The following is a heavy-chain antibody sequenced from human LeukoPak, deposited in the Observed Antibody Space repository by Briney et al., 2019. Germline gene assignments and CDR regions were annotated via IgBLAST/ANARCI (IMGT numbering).Heavy chain of an antibody. V-gene: IGHV4-61*01. J-gene: IGHJ4*02. CDR1: GGSVSSGSYY. CDR2: IYYSGST. Sequence: SEILSLTCTVSGGSVSSGSYYWSWIRQPPGKGLEWIGYIYYSGSTNYNPSLKSRVTISVDTSKNQFSLKLSSVTAADTAVYYCAREGRWQQSSYWGRGTLVTVSS. D-gene: IGHD5-24*01. CDR3: AREGRWQQSSY.